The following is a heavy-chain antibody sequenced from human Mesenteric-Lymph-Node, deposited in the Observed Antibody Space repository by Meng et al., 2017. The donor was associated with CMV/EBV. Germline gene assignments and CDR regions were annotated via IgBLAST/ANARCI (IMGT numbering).Heavy chain of an antibody. CDR2: ISSSSTYI. D-gene: IGHD3-22*01. CDR1: FTFSSYS. J-gene: IGHJ4*02. Sequence: FTFSSYSMNWGRQAPGKGLEWVSSISSSSTYIYYTDSMKGRFTISRDNAKNSLYLRMNSLRAEDTAVYYCARDPRAADSSGYYYFDYWGQGTLVTVSS. V-gene: IGHV3-21*01. CDR3: ARDPRAADSSGYYYFDY.